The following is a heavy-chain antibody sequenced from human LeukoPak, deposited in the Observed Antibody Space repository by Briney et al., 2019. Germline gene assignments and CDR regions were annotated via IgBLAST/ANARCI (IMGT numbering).Heavy chain of an antibody. J-gene: IGHJ6*03. V-gene: IGHV4-4*07. Sequence: SETLSLTCTVSGGSISSYYWSWIRQPAGKGLEWIGRIYTSGSTNYNPSLKRRVTMSVDTSKNQFSLKLSSVTAADTAVYYCARDREGMGQLLYYGTYYYYYMDVWGKGTTVTVSS. CDR1: GGSISSYY. D-gene: IGHD2-2*02. CDR3: ARDREGMGQLLYYGTYYYYYMDV. CDR2: IYTSGST.